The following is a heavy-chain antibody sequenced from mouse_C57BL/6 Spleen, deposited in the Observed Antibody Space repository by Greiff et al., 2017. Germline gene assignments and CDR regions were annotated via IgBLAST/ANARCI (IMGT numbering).Heavy chain of an antibody. V-gene: IGHV1-61*01. CDR1: GYTFTSYW. CDR3: ARDRDYGSSYEYAY. Sequence: QVQLQQPGAELVRPGSSVKLSCKASGYTFTSYWLDWVKQRPGQGLEWIGNIFPSDSETHYNQKFKDKATLTVDKSSSTAYMQLSSLTSEDSAVYYCARDRDYGSSYEYAYWGQGTLVTVSA. CDR2: IFPSDSET. D-gene: IGHD1-1*01. J-gene: IGHJ3*01.